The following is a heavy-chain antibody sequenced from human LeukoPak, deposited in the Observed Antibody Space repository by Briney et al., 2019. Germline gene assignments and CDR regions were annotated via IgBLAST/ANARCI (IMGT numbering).Heavy chain of an antibody. D-gene: IGHD3-22*01. V-gene: IGHV3-48*04. CDR2: MSSSSSTI. CDR3: ARGADYYDSSGYYLPLDAFDI. CDR1: GFTFSSYN. J-gene: IGHJ3*02. Sequence: GGPLRLSCAASGFTFSSYNMNWVRQAPGKGLEWVSYMSSSSSTIYYADSVKGRFTISRDNAKNSLYLQMNSLRAEDTAVYYCARGADYYDSSGYYLPLDAFDIWGQGTTVTVSS.